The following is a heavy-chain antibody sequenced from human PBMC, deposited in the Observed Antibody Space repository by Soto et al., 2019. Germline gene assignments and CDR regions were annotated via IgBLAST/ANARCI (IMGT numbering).Heavy chain of an antibody. Sequence: SETLSLTSAVYGGSANCYYWNWNRQPPGNGLEWIGEINHTGGTHYNPSLKSRVTMSVDTSKNQFSLRLSCVTAADTAIYYCATRITVFGLLIPPFDPWGQGTQVTVSS. CDR3: ATRITVFGLLIPPFDP. J-gene: IGHJ5*02. CDR2: INHTGGT. D-gene: IGHD3-3*01. CDR1: GGSANCYY. V-gene: IGHV4-34*01.